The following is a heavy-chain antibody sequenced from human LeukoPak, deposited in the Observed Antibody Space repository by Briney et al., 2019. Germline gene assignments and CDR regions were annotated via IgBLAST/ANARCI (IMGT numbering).Heavy chain of an antibody. CDR1: GYTFTSYG. D-gene: IGHD2-2*01. J-gene: IGHJ4*02. CDR2: ISAYNGNT. Sequence: ASVNVSCKASGYTFTSYGISWVRQAPGQGLEWMGWISAYNGNTNYAQKLQGRVTMTTDTSTSTAYMELRSLRSDDTAVYYCARLEGVVPAANPRSFDYWGQGTLVTVSS. V-gene: IGHV1-18*01. CDR3: ARLEGVVPAANPRSFDY.